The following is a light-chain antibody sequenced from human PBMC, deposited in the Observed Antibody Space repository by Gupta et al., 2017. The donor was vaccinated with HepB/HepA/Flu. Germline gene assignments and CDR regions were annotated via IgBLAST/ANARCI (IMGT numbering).Light chain of an antibody. Sequence: VLHQPLSASGTPGQRVTISCSGTSSNIGSNTVNWYQQFPGSAPRLLSYINNQRPSGVSDPFSGSKSGTSASLAISRLQSEDEAIYFCSLWDASLQVVFGGGTKLTVL. V-gene: IGLV1-44*01. CDR2: INN. CDR1: SSNIGSNT. CDR3: SLWDASLQVV. J-gene: IGLJ2*01.